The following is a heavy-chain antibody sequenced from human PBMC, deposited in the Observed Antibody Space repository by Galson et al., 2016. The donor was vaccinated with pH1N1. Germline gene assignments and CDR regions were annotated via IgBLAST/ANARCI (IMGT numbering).Heavy chain of an antibody. CDR3: AREDWRYADTYYQGMDV. CDR1: GFNFDTYA. J-gene: IGHJ6*02. D-gene: IGHD2-21*01. Sequence: SLRLSCAASGFNFDTYAMHWVRQTPGKGLEWVAFISYSGHDQYYAASLKGRFTISRDNSKNTLFLQMNSLRAEDTALYYCAREDWRYADTYYQGMDVWGQGTTVTVSS. CDR2: ISYSGHDQ. V-gene: IGHV3-30-3*01.